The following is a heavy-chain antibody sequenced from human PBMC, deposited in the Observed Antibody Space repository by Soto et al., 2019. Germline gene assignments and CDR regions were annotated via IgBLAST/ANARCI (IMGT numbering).Heavy chain of an antibody. CDR1: GYTFTSFA. J-gene: IGHJ4*02. D-gene: IGHD2-2*01. Sequence: QVQLVQSGAEVRKPGASVKISCKASGYTFTSFAINWVRQAPGQRLEWVGWINAGNGATTYSQTFQGRVTITRDTSANTASMELRSLRSEDTAVFYCARFCSSSLCYAAFDYWGQGTLVTASS. CDR3: ARFCSSSLCYAAFDY. V-gene: IGHV1-3*01. CDR2: INAGNGAT.